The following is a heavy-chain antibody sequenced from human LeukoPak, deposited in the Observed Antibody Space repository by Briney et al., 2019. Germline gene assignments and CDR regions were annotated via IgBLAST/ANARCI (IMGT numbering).Heavy chain of an antibody. CDR2: INQVGDSL. D-gene: IGHD2-21*01. J-gene: IGHJ4*02. CDR3: AREFVVEPKSSFDH. CDR1: GFTLGDFW. V-gene: IGHV3-7*03. Sequence: PGGSLRLSCAASGFTLGDFWMSWVRQAPGKGLEWVANINQVGDSLSYVTSVRGRFTISRDNAKNALFLQMSSLGAEDTAIYYCAREFVVEPKSSFDHWGQGTLVTVSS.